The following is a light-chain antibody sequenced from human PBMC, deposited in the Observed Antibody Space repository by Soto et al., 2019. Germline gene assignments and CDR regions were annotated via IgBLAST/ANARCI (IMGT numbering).Light chain of an antibody. CDR1: SSDIGGYKD. J-gene: IGLJ1*01. CDR3: CSYRSGTSPYYV. CDR2: EVS. V-gene: IGLV2-14*03. Sequence: QSALAQPASVSGSPGQSITISCTGTSSDIGGYKDVSWYQQHPGKVPQVLIFEVSYRPYGISNRFSGSKSGNVASLTISGLQAEDEADYYCCSYRSGTSPYYVFGTGTKVTVL.